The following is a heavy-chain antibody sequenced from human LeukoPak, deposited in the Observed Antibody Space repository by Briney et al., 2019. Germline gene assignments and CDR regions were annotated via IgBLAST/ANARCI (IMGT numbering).Heavy chain of an antibody. Sequence: GGSLRLSCAASGFTFSSYAMNWVRQAPGKGLEWVSAITGRGGSTYYADSVKGRFTISRDNSKNTLYLQMNNLRAEDTTVYYCAKAPLLWFGALGYYGMDVWGKGTTVTVSS. CDR2: ITGRGGST. V-gene: IGHV3-23*01. J-gene: IGHJ6*04. D-gene: IGHD3-10*01. CDR1: GFTFSSYA. CDR3: AKAPLLWFGALGYYGMDV.